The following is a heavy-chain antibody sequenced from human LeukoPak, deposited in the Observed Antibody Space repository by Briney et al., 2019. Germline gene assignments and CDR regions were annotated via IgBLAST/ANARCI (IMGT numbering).Heavy chain of an antibody. D-gene: IGHD2-2*01. CDR2: IYTSGST. V-gene: IGHV4-61*02. CDR3: ARDPILGSTRSPAASRRAFDI. Sequence: SETLSLTCTVSGGSISSGSYYWSWIRQPAGKGLEWIGRIYTSGSTNYNPSLKSRVTISVDTSKNQFSLKLSSVTAADTAVYYCARDPILGSTRSPAASRRAFDIWGQGTMVTVSS. J-gene: IGHJ3*02. CDR1: GGSISSGSYY.